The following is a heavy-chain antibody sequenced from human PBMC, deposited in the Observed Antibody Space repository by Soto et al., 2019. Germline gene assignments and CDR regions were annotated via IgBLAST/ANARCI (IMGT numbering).Heavy chain of an antibody. D-gene: IGHD4-17*01. CDR3: ATSLGANYGYYYYYGMDV. CDR1: GFTFSSYS. J-gene: IGHJ6*02. V-gene: IGHV3-21*01. Sequence: GSLRLSCAASGFTFSSYSMNWVRQAPGKGLEWVSSISSSSSYIYYADSVKGRFTISRDNAKNSLYLQMNSLRAEDTAVYYCATSLGANYGYYYYYGMDVWGQGTTVTVSS. CDR2: ISSSSSYI.